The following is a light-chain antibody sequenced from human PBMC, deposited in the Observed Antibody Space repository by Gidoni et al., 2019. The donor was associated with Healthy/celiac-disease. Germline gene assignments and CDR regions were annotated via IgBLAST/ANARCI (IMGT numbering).Light chain of an antibody. CDR1: QDISNY. Sequence: DIQMTQSPSSLSASVGDRVTITCQASQDISNYLNWYQQKPGKAPKLLIYDASNLETGVPSRFSGSGSGTDFTFTISSLQPEDIATYYCQQYDNLPFTVXPXTKVDIK. CDR2: DAS. J-gene: IGKJ3*01. CDR3: QQYDNLPFT. V-gene: IGKV1-33*01.